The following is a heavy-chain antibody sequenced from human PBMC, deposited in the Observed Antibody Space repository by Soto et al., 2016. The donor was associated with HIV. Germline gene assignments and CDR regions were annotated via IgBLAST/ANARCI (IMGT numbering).Heavy chain of an antibody. Sequence: QVQLVQSGAEVKKPGSSVKVSCKAPGGTFSSYAISWVRQAPGQGLEWMGRINVNSDDTNYAQKFKGRVTLTRDTSISTAYMEVASLRSDDTAVYYCVRDRSCGGDCYGAPGYWGQGTLVTVSS. D-gene: IGHD2-21*02. CDR1: GGTFSSYA. CDR3: VRDRSCGGDCYGAPGY. CDR2: INVNSDDT. J-gene: IGHJ4*02. V-gene: IGHV1-2*06.